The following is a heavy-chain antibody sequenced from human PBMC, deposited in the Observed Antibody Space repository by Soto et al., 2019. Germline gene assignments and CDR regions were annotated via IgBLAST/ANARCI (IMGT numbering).Heavy chain of an antibody. V-gene: IGHV3-74*01. J-gene: IGHJ6*02. D-gene: IGHD3-3*01. CDR2: ILSDGSTT. CDR3: ARGVATSHYYYGMDV. Sequence: EVQLVESGGGLVQPGGSLRLSCAASGFTFSSYWMHWVRQGPGKGLVWVSRILSDGSTTSYADSVKGRFTISRDNAKNTLYLKMNSLRAEDTAVYYCARGVATSHYYYGMDVWGQGTTVTVSS. CDR1: GFTFSSYW.